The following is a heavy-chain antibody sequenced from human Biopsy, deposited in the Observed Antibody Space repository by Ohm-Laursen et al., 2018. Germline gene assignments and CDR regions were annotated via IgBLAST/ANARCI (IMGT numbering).Heavy chain of an antibody. CDR3: ARGPHSGSHSCFDY. J-gene: IGHJ4*02. V-gene: IGHV1-69*13. CDR2: IIPMFGTA. D-gene: IGHD1-26*01. Sequence: GASVKVPCNPSGYTFTAFSVHWLRQAPGQGLEWMGGIIPMFGTANYAQMFQGRVTISADESTSTSYMELSSLTTEDTAIYYCARGPHSGSHSCFDYWGRGTLVTVSS. CDR1: GYTFTAFS.